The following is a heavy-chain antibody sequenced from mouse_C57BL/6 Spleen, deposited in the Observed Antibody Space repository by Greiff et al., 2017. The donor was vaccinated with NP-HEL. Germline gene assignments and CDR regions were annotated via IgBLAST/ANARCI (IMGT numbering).Heavy chain of an antibody. Sequence: QVQLKQSGAELARPGASVKLSCKASGYTFTSYGISWVKQRTGQGLEWIGEIYPRSGNTYYNEKFKGKATLTADKSSSTAYMELRSLTSEDSAVYFCARLDTTDFDYWGQGTTLTVSS. D-gene: IGHD2-3*01. J-gene: IGHJ2*01. CDR2: IYPRSGNT. CDR1: GYTFTSYG. CDR3: ARLDTTDFDY. V-gene: IGHV1-81*01.